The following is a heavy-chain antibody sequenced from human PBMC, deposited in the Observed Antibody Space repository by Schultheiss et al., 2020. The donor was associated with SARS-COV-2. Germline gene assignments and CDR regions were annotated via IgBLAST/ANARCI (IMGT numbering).Heavy chain of an antibody. D-gene: IGHD2-21*01. J-gene: IGHJ6*03. CDR3: STRGDLDDYYFYMDV. CDR1: DYTFTNYG. V-gene: IGHV1-18*01. CDR2: VSAYNGNT. Sequence: ASVKVSCKASDYTFTNYGITWVRQAPGQGLEWMGWVSAYNGNTNYAQKLQGRVTMTTDTSTSTAYMELRSLRSDDTAVYYCSTRGDLDDYYFYMDVWGKGTTVTVSS.